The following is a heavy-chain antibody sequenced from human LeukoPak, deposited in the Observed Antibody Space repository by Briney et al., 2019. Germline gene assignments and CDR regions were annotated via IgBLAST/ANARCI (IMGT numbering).Heavy chain of an antibody. CDR1: GFTFSSYR. J-gene: IGHJ6*04. CDR3: AELGITMIGGV. Sequence: GGSLRLSCAASGFTFSSYRMNWVRQAPGKGLEWVSYISSSGSTIHYADSVKGRFTISRDNAKNSLYLQMNSLRAEDTAVYYCAELGITMIGGVWGKGTTVTISS. V-gene: IGHV3-48*04. CDR2: ISSSGSTI. D-gene: IGHD3-10*02.